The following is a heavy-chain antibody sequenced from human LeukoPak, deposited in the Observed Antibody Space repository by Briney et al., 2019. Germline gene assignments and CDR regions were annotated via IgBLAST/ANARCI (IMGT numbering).Heavy chain of an antibody. V-gene: IGHV1-8*01. Sequence: ASVKVSCKASGYAFTSYDINWVRQATGQGLEWMGWMNPNSGNTGYAQKFQGRVTMTRNTSISTAYMELSSLRSEDTAVYYCARVTTMVRGVILYYYYGMDVWGQGTTVTVSS. CDR2: MNPNSGNT. J-gene: IGHJ6*02. CDR1: GYAFTSYD. CDR3: ARVTTMVRGVILYYYYGMDV. D-gene: IGHD3-10*01.